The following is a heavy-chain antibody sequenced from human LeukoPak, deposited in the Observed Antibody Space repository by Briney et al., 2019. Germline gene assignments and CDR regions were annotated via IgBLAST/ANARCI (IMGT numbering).Heavy chain of an antibody. CDR3: ARDVTLRARSSLIYFDY. V-gene: IGHV1-2*02. Sequence: ASVQISFKTSGYSFIDYYIHWMRPAPGQGLEWMGWINANDGSTNYAQNFQDRVTMTRDTSINTSDLELSRLKSGDTAIYYCARDVTLRARSSLIYFDYWGQGSLVTVSS. J-gene: IGHJ4*02. D-gene: IGHD6-6*01. CDR2: INANDGST. CDR1: GYSFIDYY.